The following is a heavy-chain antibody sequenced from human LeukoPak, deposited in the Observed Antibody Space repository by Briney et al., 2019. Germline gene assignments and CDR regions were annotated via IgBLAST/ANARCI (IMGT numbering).Heavy chain of an antibody. CDR1: GFPFINYA. CDR3: AMGATSWSGYSFPKIFQH. V-gene: IGHV3-23*01. D-gene: IGHD3-3*01. CDR2: ISGSGSSI. Sequence: PGGSLSLSCAASGFPFINYAVNWIRQAPGKGLKWVSVISGSGSSIYYTDSVKGRFTISRDNSKNTLYLQMNSLRAEDTAVYYCAMGATSWSGYSFPKIFQHWGRGTLVTVSS. J-gene: IGHJ1*01.